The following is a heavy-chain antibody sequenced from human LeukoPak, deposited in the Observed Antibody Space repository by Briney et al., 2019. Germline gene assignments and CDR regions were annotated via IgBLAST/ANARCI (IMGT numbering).Heavy chain of an antibody. CDR1: GYTFTSYG. J-gene: IGHJ4*02. Sequence: ASVKVSCKASGYTFTSYGISWVRQAPGQGPEWMGWISAYNGNTNYAQKLQGRVTMTTDTSTSTAYMELRSLRSDDTAVYYCARRKYCSSTSCYGEVGAVRGYYFDYWGQGTLVTVSS. D-gene: IGHD2-2*01. CDR2: ISAYNGNT. CDR3: ARRKYCSSTSCYGEVGAVRGYYFDY. V-gene: IGHV1-18*01.